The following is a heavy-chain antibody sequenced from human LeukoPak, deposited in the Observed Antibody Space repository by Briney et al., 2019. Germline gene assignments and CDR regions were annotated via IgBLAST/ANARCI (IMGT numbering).Heavy chain of an antibody. V-gene: IGHV1-46*01. CDR2: INPSGGST. CDR1: GYTFTSYY. J-gene: IGHJ3*02. D-gene: IGHD2-8*01. Sequence: ASVKVSCKASGYTFTSYYMHWVRQAPGQGLEWMGIINPSGGSTSYAQKFQGRVTMTRDTSTSTVYMELSSLRSEDTAVYYCARDGDHCTNGVCYTHTRRPGAFDIWGQGTMVTVSS. CDR3: ARDGDHCTNGVCYTHTRRPGAFDI.